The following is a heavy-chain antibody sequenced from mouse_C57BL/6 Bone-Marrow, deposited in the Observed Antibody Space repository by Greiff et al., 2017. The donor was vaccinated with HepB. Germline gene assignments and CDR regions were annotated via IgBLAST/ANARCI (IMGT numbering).Heavy chain of an antibody. CDR2: IRNKANGYTT. J-gene: IGHJ2*01. CDR3: ARAHPYFSIDEEFFDY. CDR1: GFTFTDYY. Sequence: EVKVVESGGGLVQPGGSLSLSCAASGFTFTDYYMSWVRQPPGKALEWLGFIRNKANGYTTEYSASVKGRFTISRDNSQNIIYLQMNALRAEDSATYYCARAHPYFSIDEEFFDYWGQGTTLTVSS. D-gene: IGHD2-5*01. V-gene: IGHV7-3*01.